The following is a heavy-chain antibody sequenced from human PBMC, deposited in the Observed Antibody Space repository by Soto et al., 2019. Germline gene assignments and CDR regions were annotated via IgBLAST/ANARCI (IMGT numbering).Heavy chain of an antibody. V-gene: IGHV3-33*01. Sequence: PGGSLRLSCAASGFTFSSYGMHWVRQAPGKGLEWVAVIWYDGSNKYYADSVKGRFTISRDNSKNTLYLQMNSLRAEDTAVYYCARDTRRRASSYHLMDVWGQGTTVTVSS. J-gene: IGHJ6*02. CDR1: GFTFSSYG. CDR3: ARDTRRRASSYHLMDV. CDR2: IWYDGSNK. D-gene: IGHD1-26*01.